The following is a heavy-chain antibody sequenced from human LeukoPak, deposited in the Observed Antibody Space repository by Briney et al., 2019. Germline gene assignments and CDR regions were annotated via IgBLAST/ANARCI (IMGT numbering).Heavy chain of an antibody. J-gene: IGHJ4*02. CDR3: AREVGIAAAVSFDY. D-gene: IGHD6-13*01. CDR2: IHLSGTPT. Sequence: GGSLRLSCAVSGFDLSIYRMNRVRHAPGKGGGWVSHIHLSGTPTHYAEVVKGRFSISRENAKNTLYLQMNSLRAEDTAVYYCAREVGIAAAVSFDYWGQGTLVTVSS. CDR1: GFDLSIYR. V-gene: IGHV3-48*04.